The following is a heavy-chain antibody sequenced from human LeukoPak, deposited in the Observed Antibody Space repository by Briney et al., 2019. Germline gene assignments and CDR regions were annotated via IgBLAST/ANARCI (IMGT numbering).Heavy chain of an antibody. D-gene: IGHD5-18*01. J-gene: IGHJ4*02. CDR2: MQSSGNS. V-gene: IGHV4-59*01. Sequence: PSETVSLTCSVSGDSISTYHWNWIRKSPGKGLEWIGYMQSSGNSKSTPSLRSRVNIFVDTSKSQVALILSSVTAADTAVYYCARDKQHSYGRYFDHWGQGALVTVSS. CDR3: ARDKQHSYGRYFDH. CDR1: GDSISTYH.